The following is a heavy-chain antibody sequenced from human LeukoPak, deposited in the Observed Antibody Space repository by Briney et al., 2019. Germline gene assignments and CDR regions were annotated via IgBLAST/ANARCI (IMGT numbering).Heavy chain of an antibody. J-gene: IGHJ4*02. CDR3: AREGVAGTGLDY. V-gene: IGHV1-46*01. CDR1: GYTFSIYN. D-gene: IGHD6-13*01. CDR2: INPSGGT. Sequence: RASVKVSCKASGYTFSIYNMHWVRQAPGQGLEWMGIINPSGGTGYAQILQGRITMTRDTSTLYMELSSLRSEDTAVYYCAREGVAGTGLDYWGQGTLVTVSS.